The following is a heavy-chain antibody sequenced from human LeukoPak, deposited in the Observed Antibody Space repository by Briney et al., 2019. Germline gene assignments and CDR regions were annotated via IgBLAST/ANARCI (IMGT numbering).Heavy chain of an antibody. Sequence: ASVTVSCTASGYIFTGHYMHWARPAPGQGLEWMGWINPNSGDRNSAQKFQGRVTMTRDTSISTLYMELSSLGPDDTAVYYCAREGWDQRDTAAFDHWGQGTLVTVSS. V-gene: IGHV1-2*02. CDR3: AREGWDQRDTAAFDH. CDR1: GYIFTGHY. J-gene: IGHJ4*02. CDR2: INPNSGDR. D-gene: IGHD6-19*01.